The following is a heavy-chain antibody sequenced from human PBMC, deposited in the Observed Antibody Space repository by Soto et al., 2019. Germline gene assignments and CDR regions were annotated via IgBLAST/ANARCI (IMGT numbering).Heavy chain of an antibody. J-gene: IGHJ6*02. CDR3: APPYDPVSGSYRYDGMDV. Sequence: ASVKVSCKASGYTFTSYAMHWVRQAPGQRLEWMGWINAGNGNTKYSQKFQGRVTITRDTSASTADMELSSLRSEDTAVYYCAPPYDPVSGSYRYDGMDVWGQGNRVTASS. D-gene: IGHD3-16*02. V-gene: IGHV1-3*01. CDR2: INAGNGNT. CDR1: GYTFTSYA.